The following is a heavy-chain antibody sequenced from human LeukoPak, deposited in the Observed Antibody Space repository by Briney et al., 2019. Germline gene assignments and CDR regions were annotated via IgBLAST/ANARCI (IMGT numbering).Heavy chain of an antibody. J-gene: IGHJ6*03. CDR3: ARFYTTSQYGSGYMDV. D-gene: IGHD3-10*01. CDR2: INHSGST. CDR1: GGSFSDYY. Sequence: SETLSLTYAVYGGSFSDYYWNWIRQPPGKGLEWIGEINHSGSTNYNPSLKSRLTISVDTSKNQFSLNLTSVTAADTAVYYCARFYTTSQYGSGYMDVWGKGTTVTVSS. V-gene: IGHV4-34*01.